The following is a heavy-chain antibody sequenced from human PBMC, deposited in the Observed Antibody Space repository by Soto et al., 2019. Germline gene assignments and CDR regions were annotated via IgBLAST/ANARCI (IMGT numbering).Heavy chain of an antibody. CDR3: ARMESFGSLNWFDP. D-gene: IGHD5-18*01. Sequence: QVQLVQSGAEVKKPGASVKVSCKASGYTFTNNDVTWVRQATGQGLEWMGWMNPGSGDTGDAQKFQGRVTMTRDISIATAYMELTGLTSEDTAIYYCARMESFGSLNWFDPWGQGTLVTVSS. CDR1: GYTFTNND. CDR2: MNPGSGDT. J-gene: IGHJ5*02. V-gene: IGHV1-8*01.